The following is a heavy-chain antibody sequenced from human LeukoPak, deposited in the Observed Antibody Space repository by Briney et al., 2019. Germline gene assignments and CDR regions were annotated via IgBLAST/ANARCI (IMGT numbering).Heavy chain of an antibody. D-gene: IGHD6-19*01. Sequence: ASVTVSCQASGYTFTGYYMHWVRQAPGQGLDRMGWIDPNSGDTNSAQMFQGRVTMTRDTSIRTAYMELSSLRSDETAVYYCARPQGSGWTNYYGMDVWGQGTTVTVSS. CDR2: IDPNSGDT. CDR1: GYTFTGYY. J-gene: IGHJ6*02. CDR3: ARPQGSGWTNYYGMDV. V-gene: IGHV1-2*02.